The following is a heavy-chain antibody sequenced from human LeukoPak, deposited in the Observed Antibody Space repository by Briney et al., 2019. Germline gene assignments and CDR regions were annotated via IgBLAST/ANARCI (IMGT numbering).Heavy chain of an antibody. CDR1: GFTFSSYA. J-gene: IGHJ4*02. Sequence: QTGGSLRLSCAASGFTFSSYAMHWVRQAPGKGLERVAVISYDGSNKYYADSVKGRFTISRDNSKNTVYLQMNSLRAEDTAVYYCARGRGTIYMFDYWGQGTLVTVSS. V-gene: IGHV3-30*03. D-gene: IGHD2/OR15-2a*01. CDR3: ARGRGTIYMFDY. CDR2: ISYDGSNK.